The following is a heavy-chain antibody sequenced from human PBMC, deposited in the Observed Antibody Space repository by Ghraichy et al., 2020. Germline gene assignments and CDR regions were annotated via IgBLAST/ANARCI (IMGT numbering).Heavy chain of an antibody. D-gene: IGHD6-19*01. CDR1: GFTFSSYA. CDR2: ISGSGGST. Sequence: GGSLRLSCAASGFTFSSYAMSWVRQAPGKGLEWVSAISGSGGSTYYAESVKGRFTISRDNSKNTLYLQMNSLRAEDTAVYYCAKDIVVAGTVPRHWGQGTLVTVSS. V-gene: IGHV3-23*01. CDR3: AKDIVVAGTVPRH. J-gene: IGHJ4*02.